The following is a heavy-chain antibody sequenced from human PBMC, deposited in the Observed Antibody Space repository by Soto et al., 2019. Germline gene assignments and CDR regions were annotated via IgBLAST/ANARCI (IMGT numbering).Heavy chain of an antibody. CDR2: IHYSGST. Sequence: SETLSLTRTVSGGSISSYYWSWIRQPPGKGLEWIGYIHYSGSTNYNPSLRSRVTISIDTSKNQFSLKLSSVTAADTAVYYCARVGWTTVGYYFDYWGQGTLVTVSS. CDR3: ARVGWTTVGYYFDY. V-gene: IGHV4-59*01. J-gene: IGHJ4*02. CDR1: GGSISSYY. D-gene: IGHD4-17*01.